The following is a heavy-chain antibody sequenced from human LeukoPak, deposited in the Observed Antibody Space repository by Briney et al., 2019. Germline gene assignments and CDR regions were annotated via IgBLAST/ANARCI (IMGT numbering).Heavy chain of an antibody. CDR2: ISSNGGST. D-gene: IGHD4-17*01. Sequence: PGGSLRLSCAASGFTFRKYAMHWVRQAPGKGLEYVSGISSNGGSTSYADSVRGRFTISRDNSKNTLYLQMGSLRAEDMAVYYCAREMTVTGDAFDIWGQGTMVTVSS. CDR3: AREMTVTGDAFDI. J-gene: IGHJ3*02. CDR1: GFTFRKYA. V-gene: IGHV3-64*02.